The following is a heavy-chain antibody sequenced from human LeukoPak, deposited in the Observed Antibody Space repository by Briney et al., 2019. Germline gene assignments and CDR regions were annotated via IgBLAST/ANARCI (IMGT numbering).Heavy chain of an antibody. CDR3: ARGTGEGYTYGRYYFDY. CDR1: RYTFTGYY. J-gene: IGHJ4*02. D-gene: IGHD5-18*01. Sequence: VASVKVSCTASRYTFTGYYMHWVRQAPGQGLEWMGWINPNSGVTDYAQNFQGRVTMTRDTSISTAYVELSRLRSDDTAVYYCARGTGEGYTYGRYYFDYWGQGTLVTVSS. CDR2: INPNSGVT. V-gene: IGHV1-2*02.